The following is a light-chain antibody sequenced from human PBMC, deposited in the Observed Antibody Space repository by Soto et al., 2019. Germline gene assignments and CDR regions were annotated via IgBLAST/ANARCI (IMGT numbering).Light chain of an antibody. CDR2: EGS. CDR1: SSDVGSYNL. CDR3: CSYATSSAYV. Sequence: QSALTQPASVSGSPGQSITISCTGTSSDVGSYNLVSWYQHHPGKTPKLIIYEGSRRPSGISNRFSGSKSGNTASLTISGLLAEDEADYYCCSYATSSAYVFGSGTKVTAL. V-gene: IGLV2-23*01. J-gene: IGLJ1*01.